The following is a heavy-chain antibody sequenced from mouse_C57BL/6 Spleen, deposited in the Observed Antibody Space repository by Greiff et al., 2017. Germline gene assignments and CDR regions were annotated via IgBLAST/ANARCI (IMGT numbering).Heavy chain of an antibody. Sequence: EVQGVESGGGLVKPGGSLKLSCAASGFTFSSYAMSWVRQTPEKRLEWVATISDGGSYTYYPDNVKGRFPISRDNAKNNLYLQMSHLKSEDTAMYYCARDEGEGPFAYWGQGTLVTVSA. J-gene: IGHJ3*01. CDR2: ISDGGSYT. CDR1: GFTFSSYA. D-gene: IGHD3-3*01. CDR3: ARDEGEGPFAY. V-gene: IGHV5-4*01.